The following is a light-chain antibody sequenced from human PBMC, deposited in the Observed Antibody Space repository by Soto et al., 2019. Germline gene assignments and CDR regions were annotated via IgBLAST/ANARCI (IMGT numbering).Light chain of an antibody. CDR1: QTISSW. CDR3: QQYDSYPWT. V-gene: IGKV1-5*01. Sequence: DIQMTQSPSTLSGSVGDRVTITCRASQTISSWLAWYQQKPGKAPKLLIYDASSLESGVPPRFSGSGSGTEFTLTISSLQPDDFATYYCQQYDSYPWTFGQGTKVDIK. CDR2: DAS. J-gene: IGKJ1*01.